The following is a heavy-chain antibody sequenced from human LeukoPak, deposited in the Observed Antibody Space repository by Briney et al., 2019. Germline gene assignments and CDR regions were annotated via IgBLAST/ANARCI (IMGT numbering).Heavy chain of an antibody. Sequence: GASVKVSCKASGGTFSSYAISWVRQAPGQGLEWMGWISAYNGNTNYAQKLQGRVTMTTDTSTSTAYMEPRSLRSDDTAVYYCARAWVVGVPGCDYWGQGTLVTVSS. D-gene: IGHD1-26*01. CDR1: GGTFSSYA. V-gene: IGHV1-18*01. CDR2: ISAYNGNT. CDR3: ARAWVVGVPGCDY. J-gene: IGHJ4*02.